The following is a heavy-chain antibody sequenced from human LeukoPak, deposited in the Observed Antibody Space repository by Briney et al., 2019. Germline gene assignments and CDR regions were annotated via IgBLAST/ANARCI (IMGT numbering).Heavy chain of an antibody. Sequence: SETLSLTCAVSGGSISSSNWWSWVRQPPGKGQEWIGEIYHSGSTNYNPSLKSRVTISVDTSKNQFSLKLSSVTAADTAVYYCARGGTPGFYDYVWGSYRYTKAYYFDYWGQGTLVTVSS. CDR2: IYHSGST. D-gene: IGHD3-16*02. J-gene: IGHJ4*02. V-gene: IGHV4-4*02. CDR1: GGSISSSNW. CDR3: ARGGTPGFYDYVWGSYRYTKAYYFDY.